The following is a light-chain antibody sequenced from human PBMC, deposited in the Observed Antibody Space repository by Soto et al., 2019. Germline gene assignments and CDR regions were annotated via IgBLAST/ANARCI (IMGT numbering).Light chain of an antibody. V-gene: IGKV3-20*01. CDR1: QSVSSSY. CDR2: GTS. CDR3: QQYGNSPIT. Sequence: IVLTQSPGTLSLSPGERATLSCRASQSVSSSYLAWYQQKPGQAPRLLIYGTSSRATGIQDRFSGSGSGKDFTLTISRLEPEDFAVYYCQQYGNSPITFGQGTRLEIK. J-gene: IGKJ5*01.